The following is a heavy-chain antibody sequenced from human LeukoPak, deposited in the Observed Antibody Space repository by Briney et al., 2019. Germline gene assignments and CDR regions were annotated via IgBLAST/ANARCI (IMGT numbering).Heavy chain of an antibody. D-gene: IGHD2-21*01. J-gene: IGHJ3*01. V-gene: IGHV3-23*01. Sequence: GGSLRLSCAASGFSLTTSAMGWVRQAPGKGLEWVSVISDRGDSTYYADSVKGRFTISRDSSKNTLYLQMNSLRGEDTALYYCAKGRWGLTINNFDLWGQGTMVTVSS. CDR3: AKGRWGLTINNFDL. CDR2: ISDRGDST. CDR1: GFSLTTSA.